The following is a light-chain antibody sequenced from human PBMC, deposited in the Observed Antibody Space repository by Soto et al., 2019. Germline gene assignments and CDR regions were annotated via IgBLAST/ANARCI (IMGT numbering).Light chain of an antibody. Sequence: QSVLTQPPSASGTPRPGVTISCSGSSSNIGSNHVYWFQQLPGTAPKLLIYRSDQRPSGVPKRFSGSKSGTSASLAISGLRHEDEADYYCAAWDDNLSGVVFGGGTQLTVL. V-gene: IGLV1-47*01. CDR1: SSNIGSNH. CDR2: RSD. J-gene: IGLJ2*01. CDR3: AAWDDNLSGVV.